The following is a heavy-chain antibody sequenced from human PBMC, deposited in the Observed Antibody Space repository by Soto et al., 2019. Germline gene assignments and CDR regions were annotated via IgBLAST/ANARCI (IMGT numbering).Heavy chain of an antibody. V-gene: IGHV5-51*01. J-gene: IGHJ4*02. CDR2: IYPGDSDT. CDR1: GYSFTRYW. Sequence: VGSLKISCKGSGYSFTRYWIGWVRQMPGKGQEWMGIIYPGDSDTRYSPSFQGQVTISADKSISTAYLQWSSLKASDTAMYYCARHHSSSLDWAVDYWGQGTLVTVSS. CDR3: ARHHSSSLDWAVDY. D-gene: IGHD6-6*01.